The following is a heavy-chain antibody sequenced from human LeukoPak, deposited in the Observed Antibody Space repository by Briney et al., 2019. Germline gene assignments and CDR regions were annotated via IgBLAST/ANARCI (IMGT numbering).Heavy chain of an antibody. J-gene: IGHJ3*02. V-gene: IGHV1-24*01. CDR2: FDPEDGET. D-gene: IGHD4-23*01. CDR3: ATDDRPIVTPSDAFDI. CDR1: GYTFTSYG. Sequence: ASVKVSCKASGYTFTSYGISWVRQAPGKGLEWMGGFDPEDGETIYAQKFQGRVTMTEDTSTDTAYMELSSLRSEDTAVYYCATDDRPIVTPSDAFDIWGQGTMVTVSS.